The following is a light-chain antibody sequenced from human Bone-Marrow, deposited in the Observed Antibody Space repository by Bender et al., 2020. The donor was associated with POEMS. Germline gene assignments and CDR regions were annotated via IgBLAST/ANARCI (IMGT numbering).Light chain of an antibody. CDR3: QSADSSGTYV. CDR2: KDS. Sequence: SYELTQPPSVSVSPGQTARITCSGDALPNQYAYWYQQKPGQAPVLMIYKDSERPSGIPGRFSGSTSGTTVTLTISRVQAEDEADYYCQSADSSGTYVFGGGTKLTVL. J-gene: IGLJ3*02. V-gene: IGLV3-25*03. CDR1: ALPNQY.